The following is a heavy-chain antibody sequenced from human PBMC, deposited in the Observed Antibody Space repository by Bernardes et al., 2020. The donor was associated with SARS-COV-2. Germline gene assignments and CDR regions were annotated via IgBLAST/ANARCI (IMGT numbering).Heavy chain of an antibody. CDR1: GFTFTNYA. D-gene: IGHD5-12*01. V-gene: IGHV3-23*01. Sequence: GSLRLSCTASGFTFTNYAMTWVRQAPGKGLEWVSSISASGGGTYYADSVQGRFTVSRDYSTNTLYLQMDSLRAEDTAIYYCAKEAYSGYLETYYFYYGMDVWGQGTTVTVSS. CDR3: AKEAYSGYLETYYFYYGMDV. CDR2: ISASGGGT. J-gene: IGHJ6*02.